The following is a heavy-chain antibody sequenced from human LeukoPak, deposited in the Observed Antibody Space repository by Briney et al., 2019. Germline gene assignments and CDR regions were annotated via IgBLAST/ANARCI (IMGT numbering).Heavy chain of an antibody. J-gene: IGHJ4*02. CDR2: INTNTGNP. Sequence: EASVKVSCKASGYTFTSYDINWVRQATGQGLEWMGWINTNTGNPTYAQGFTGRFVFSLDTSVSTAYLQISSLKAEDTAVYYCARDSSSGWYDLDYWGQGTLVTVSS. D-gene: IGHD6-19*01. CDR1: GYTFTSYD. CDR3: ARDSSSGWYDLDY. V-gene: IGHV7-4-1*02.